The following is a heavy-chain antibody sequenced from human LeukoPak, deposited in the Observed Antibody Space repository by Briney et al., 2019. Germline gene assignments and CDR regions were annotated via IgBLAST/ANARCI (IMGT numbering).Heavy chain of an antibody. CDR1: GFTFSGSA. J-gene: IGHJ3*02. CDR2: IRSKANSYAT. Sequence: GGSLRLSCAASGFTFSGSAMHWVRQASGKGLEWVGRIRSKANSYATAYAASVKGRFTISRDDSKNTAYLQMNSLETEDTAVYYCTSLITMVRGRDAFDIWGQGTMVTVSS. V-gene: IGHV3-73*01. CDR3: TSLITMVRGRDAFDI. D-gene: IGHD3-10*01.